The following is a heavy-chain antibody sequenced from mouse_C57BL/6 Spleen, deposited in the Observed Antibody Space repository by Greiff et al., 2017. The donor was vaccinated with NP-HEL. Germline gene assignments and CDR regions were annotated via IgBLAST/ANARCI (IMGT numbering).Heavy chain of an antibody. Sequence: EVKLVEPEGGLVQPGSSMKLSCTASGFTFSDYYMDWVRQVPEKGLEWVANINYDGSSTYYLDSLKSRFIMSRDNAKNILYLQMSRLKSEDTATYYCARGGYYYGSSPYAMDYWGQGTSVTVSS. V-gene: IGHV5-16*01. CDR2: INYDGSST. J-gene: IGHJ4*01. CDR3: ARGGYYYGSSPYAMDY. CDR1: GFTFSDYY. D-gene: IGHD1-1*01.